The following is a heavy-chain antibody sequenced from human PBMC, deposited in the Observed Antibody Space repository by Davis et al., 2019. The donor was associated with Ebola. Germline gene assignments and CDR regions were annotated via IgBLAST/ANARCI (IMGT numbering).Heavy chain of an antibody. Sequence: MPSETLSLTYAVYGGSFSGYSWSWIRQPPGKGLEWIGEINHSGSTNYNPSLKNRVTISVDTSKNQFSLKLSSVTAADTAVYYCARGRSRWDYWGQGTLVTVSS. CDR1: GGSFSGYS. CDR2: INHSGST. CDR3: ARGRSRWDY. J-gene: IGHJ4*02. V-gene: IGHV4-34*01. D-gene: IGHD4-23*01.